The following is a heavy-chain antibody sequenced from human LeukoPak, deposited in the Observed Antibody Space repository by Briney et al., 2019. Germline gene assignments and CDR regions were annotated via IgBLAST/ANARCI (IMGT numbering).Heavy chain of an antibody. CDR3: TRDSGTTGEVKFDP. D-gene: IGHD3-10*01. CDR2: IYGDGTI. CDR1: GGYISKQY. V-gene: IGHV4-4*07. J-gene: IGHJ5*02. Sequence: SETLSLTCTVSGGYISKQYWTWVRQSAGKGLEWIGRIYGDGTITYNPSLRSRVTMSLDTSKNQFSLRLTSVTAADTAMYYCTRDSGTTGEVKFDPWGQGTLVTVSS.